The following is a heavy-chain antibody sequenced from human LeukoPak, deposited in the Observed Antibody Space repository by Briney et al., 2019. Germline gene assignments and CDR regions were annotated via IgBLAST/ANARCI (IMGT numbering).Heavy chain of an antibody. CDR2: IYSGGST. D-gene: IGHD3-10*01. J-gene: IGHJ4*02. Sequence: PGGSLRLSCAASGFTVSSNYMSWVRQAPGKGLEWVSVIYSGGSTYYADSVKGRFTISRDNSKNTLYLQMNSLRAEDTAVYYCARDPDYGSGTLKFDYWGQGTLVTVSS. V-gene: IGHV3-66*01. CDR1: GFTVSSNY. CDR3: ARDPDYGSGTLKFDY.